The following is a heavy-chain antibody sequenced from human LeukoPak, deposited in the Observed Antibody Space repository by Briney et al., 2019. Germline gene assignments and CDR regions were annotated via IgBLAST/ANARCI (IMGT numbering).Heavy chain of an antibody. J-gene: IGHJ4*02. CDR2: INHSGST. D-gene: IGHD3-10*01. CDR3: ARGRRLLWFREPHFDY. V-gene: IGHV4-34*01. CDR1: GGSFSGYY. Sequence: TSETLSLTCAVYGGSFSGYYRSWIRQPPGKGLEWIGEINHSGSTNYNPSLKSRVTISVDTSKNQFSLKLSSVTAADTAVYYCARGRRLLWFREPHFDYWGQGTLVTVSS.